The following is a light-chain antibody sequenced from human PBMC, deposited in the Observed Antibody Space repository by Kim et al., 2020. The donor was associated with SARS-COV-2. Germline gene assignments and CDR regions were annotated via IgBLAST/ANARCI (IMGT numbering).Light chain of an antibody. CDR3: SAWDDSLDGLVV. Sequence: ELTQPPSASGTPGQRVTISCSGSSSNIGSNTVNWYQHLPGTAPKLLIYSDDQRPSGVPDRFSGSRSGTSASLAISGLQSEDEADYYCSAWDDSLDGLVVFGGGTQLTVL. CDR2: SDD. V-gene: IGLV1-44*01. J-gene: IGLJ2*01. CDR1: SSNIGSNT.